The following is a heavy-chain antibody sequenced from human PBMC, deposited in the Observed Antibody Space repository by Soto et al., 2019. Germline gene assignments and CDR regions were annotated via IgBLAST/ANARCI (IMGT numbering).Heavy chain of an antibody. D-gene: IGHD3-10*01. CDR3: ARGVILWFGELSRRGGYRYYMDV. V-gene: IGHV4-34*01. J-gene: IGHJ6*03. CDR2: INDSGNI. Sequence: QVQLQQWGAGLLKPSETLSLTCAVYGGSFSGYQWSWLRQTPGKGLEWIGEINDSGNINYNPSLKSRVTILLDTPKKQISLKLSSVTAADSAVYYCARGVILWFGELSRRGGYRYYMDVGGKGTTFTVSS. CDR1: GGSFSGYQ.